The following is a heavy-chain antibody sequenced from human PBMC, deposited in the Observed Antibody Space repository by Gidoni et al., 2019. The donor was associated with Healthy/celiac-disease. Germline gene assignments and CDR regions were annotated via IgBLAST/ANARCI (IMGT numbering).Heavy chain of an antibody. CDR1: GFTFSSYE. CDR3: ARARPGHDQAYGPPPLFDL. CDR2: ISSSGRTR. V-gene: IGHV3-48*03. D-gene: IGHD3-16*01. J-gene: IGHJ2*01. Sequence: EVQLVESGGGLVQPGGSLRLSCAASGFTFSSYELNWVRQAPGKGLEWVSYISSSGRTRYYADSVKGRFTISRDNAKNSLYLQMNSLRAEDTAVYYCARARPGHDQAYGPPPLFDLWGRGTLVTVSS.